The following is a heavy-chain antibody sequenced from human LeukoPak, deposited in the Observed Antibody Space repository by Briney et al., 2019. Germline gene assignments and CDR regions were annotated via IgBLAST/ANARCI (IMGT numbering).Heavy chain of an antibody. CDR1: GFTFSSYS. CDR3: AREDYFGSGTHALDY. D-gene: IGHD3-10*01. J-gene: IGHJ4*02. V-gene: IGHV3-21*01. Sequence: GGSLRLSCAASGFTFSSYSMNWVRQAPGKGLEWVSSISSSSSYIYYADSVKGRFTISRDNAKNSLYLQMNSLRAEDTAVYYCAREDYFGSGTHALDYWGRGTPVTVSS. CDR2: ISSSSSYI.